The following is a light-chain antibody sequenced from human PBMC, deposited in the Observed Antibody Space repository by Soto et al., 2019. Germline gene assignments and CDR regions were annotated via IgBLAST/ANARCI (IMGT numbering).Light chain of an antibody. J-gene: IGKJ2*01. CDR1: QSISSW. CDR3: QQYNSYPVT. V-gene: IGKV1-5*03. Sequence: DIQMTQSPSTLSAFVGERVTITCRASQSISSWLAWYQQKPGKAPKVLIYKASTLESGVPSRFSGSGSGTEFTLTISSLQPDDFATYYCQQYNSYPVTFGQGTKLEIK. CDR2: KAS.